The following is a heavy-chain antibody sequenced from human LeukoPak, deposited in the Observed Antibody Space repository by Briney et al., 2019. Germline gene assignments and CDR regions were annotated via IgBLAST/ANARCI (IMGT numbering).Heavy chain of an antibody. CDR2: INPNGGGT. D-gene: IGHD5-24*01. V-gene: IGHV1-2*02. J-gene: IGHJ3*02. CDR3: AREREMATIGDAFDI. CDR1: GYTFTGYD. Sequence: ASVKVSCKASGYTFTGYDMHWVRQAPGQGLEWMGWINPNGGGTNYAQKFQGRVTMTRDTSISRAYMEVSRLRSDGTAVYYCAREREMATIGDAFDIWGQGTMVTVSS.